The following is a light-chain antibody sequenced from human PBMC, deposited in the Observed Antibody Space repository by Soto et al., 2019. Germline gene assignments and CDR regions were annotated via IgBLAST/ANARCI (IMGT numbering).Light chain of an antibody. CDR1: SSDVGRYNE. CDR3: SSYAGSNNLYV. Sequence: QSALTQPPSASGSPGQSVTISCTGTSSDVGRYNEVSWYQHRQGKAPKLMIYEVGERPSGVPDRFSGSKSGNTASLTVSGLQAEDEADYYCSSYAGSNNLYVFGTGTKLTVL. CDR2: EVG. V-gene: IGLV2-8*01. J-gene: IGLJ1*01.